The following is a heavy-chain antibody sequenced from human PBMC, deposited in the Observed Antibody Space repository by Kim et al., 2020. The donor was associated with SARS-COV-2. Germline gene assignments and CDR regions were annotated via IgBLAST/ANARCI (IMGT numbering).Heavy chain of an antibody. D-gene: IGHD1-1*01. Sequence: LSLTCEASGFTFSGFWMDWVRQAPGKGLLWVSRVNTDGSDTTYADSVKGRFTVSRDNAKNTLYLQMNRLRADDTAVYYCTRAKVATNAFDSWGQGILVTVSS. CDR3: TRAKVATNAFDS. CDR1: GFTFSGFW. J-gene: IGHJ4*02. V-gene: IGHV3-74*03. CDR2: VNTDGSDT.